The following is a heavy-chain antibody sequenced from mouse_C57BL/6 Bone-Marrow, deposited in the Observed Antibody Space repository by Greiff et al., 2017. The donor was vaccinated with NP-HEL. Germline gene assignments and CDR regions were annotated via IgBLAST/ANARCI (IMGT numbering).Heavy chain of an antibody. D-gene: IGHD2-1*01. Sequence: DVKLVESGGGLVKPGGSLKLSCAASGFTFSSYAMSWVRQTPEKRLEWVATISDGGSYTYYPDNVKGRFTISRNNAKNNLYLQMSHLKSEDTAMYYCARGLGNSLRFAYWGQGTLVTVSA. CDR3: ARGLGNSLRFAY. J-gene: IGHJ3*01. CDR1: GFTFSSYA. CDR2: ISDGGSYT. V-gene: IGHV5-4*03.